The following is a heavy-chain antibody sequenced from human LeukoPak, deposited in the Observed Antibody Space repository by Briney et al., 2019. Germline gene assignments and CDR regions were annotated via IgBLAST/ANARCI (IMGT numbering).Heavy chain of an antibody. CDR2: ISTSGDRT. CDR1: GFTFSTYA. V-gene: IGHV3-23*01. J-gene: IGHJ4*02. CDR3: ARSAVGTSCCTAVDY. Sequence: HSGGSLRLSCAASGFTFSTYAMTWVRQAPGKGLEWVSGISTSGDRTYYADSVKGRFIISRDNSKNTLYLQMNSLRAEDTAEYYCARSAVGTSCCTAVDYWGQGTLVTVSS. D-gene: IGHD1-26*01.